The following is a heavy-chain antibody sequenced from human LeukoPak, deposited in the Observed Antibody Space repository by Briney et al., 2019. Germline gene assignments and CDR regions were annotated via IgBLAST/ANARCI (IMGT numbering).Heavy chain of an antibody. CDR3: ARLIGYCSSTSCWDYYYYGMDV. CDR2: IYYSGST. V-gene: IGHV4-59*01. Sequence: SETLSLTCTVSGGSISSYYWSWIRQRPGKGLEWIGYIYYSGSTNYNPSLKSRVTISVDTSKNQFSLKLSSVTAADTAVYYCARLIGYCSSTSCWDYYYYGMDVWGKGTTVTVSS. D-gene: IGHD2-2*01. CDR1: GGSISSYY. J-gene: IGHJ6*04.